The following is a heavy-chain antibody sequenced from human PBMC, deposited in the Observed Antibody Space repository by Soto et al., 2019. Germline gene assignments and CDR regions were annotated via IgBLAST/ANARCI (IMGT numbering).Heavy chain of an antibody. CDR3: ARRYGYSFDY. CDR2: IYYSGST. CDR1: GGSISSYY. Sequence: AETLSLTCTVSGGSISSYYWSWIRQPPGKGLEWIGYIYYSGSTNYNPSLKSRVTISVDTSKNQFSLKLSSVTAADTAVYYCARRYGYSFDYWGQGTLVTVSS. J-gene: IGHJ4*02. V-gene: IGHV4-59*08. D-gene: IGHD1-1*01.